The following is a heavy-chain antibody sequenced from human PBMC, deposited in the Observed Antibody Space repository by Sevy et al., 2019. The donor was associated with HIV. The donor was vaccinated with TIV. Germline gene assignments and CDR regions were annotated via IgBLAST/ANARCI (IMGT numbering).Heavy chain of an antibody. D-gene: IGHD2-2*01. Sequence: GGSLRLSCAASGFTFSSYGMHWVRQAPGKGLEWVAVISYDGSNKYYEDSVKGRFTISRDNSKNTLYLQMNSLRAEDTALYYCSKSSCSSTSCWWGYYYYMDVWGKGTTVTVSS. CDR1: GFTFSSYG. V-gene: IGHV3-30*18. CDR2: ISYDGSNK. CDR3: SKSSCSSTSCWWGYYYYMDV. J-gene: IGHJ6*03.